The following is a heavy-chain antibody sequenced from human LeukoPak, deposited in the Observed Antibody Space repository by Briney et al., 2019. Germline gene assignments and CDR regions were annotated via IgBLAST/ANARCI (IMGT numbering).Heavy chain of an antibody. V-gene: IGHV4-30-4*01. CDR2: IYYSGST. CDR1: GGSISSGDYY. Sequence: SETLSLTCTVSGGSISSGDYYWSWIRQPPGKGLEWIGYIYYSGSTYYNPSLKSRVTISVDTSKNQFSLKLSSVTVADTAVYYCAIHSSSWYYFDYWGQGTLVTVSS. J-gene: IGHJ4*02. D-gene: IGHD6-13*01. CDR3: AIHSSSWYYFDY.